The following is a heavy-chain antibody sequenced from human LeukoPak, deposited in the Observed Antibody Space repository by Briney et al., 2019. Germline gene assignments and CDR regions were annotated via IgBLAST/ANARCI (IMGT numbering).Heavy chain of an antibody. CDR3: AGAVAETYFDY. V-gene: IGHV3-23*01. D-gene: IGHD6-19*01. CDR2: ISGSGGST. Sequence: GGSLRLSCAASGFTFSSYGMSWVRQAPGKGLEWVSAISGSGGSTYYADSVKGRFTISRDNSKNTLYLQMNSLRAEDTAVYYCAGAVAETYFDYWGQGTLVTVSS. J-gene: IGHJ4*02. CDR1: GFTFSSYG.